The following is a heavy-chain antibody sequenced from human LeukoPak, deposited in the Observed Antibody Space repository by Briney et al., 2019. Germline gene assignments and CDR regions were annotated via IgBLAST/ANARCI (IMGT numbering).Heavy chain of an antibody. CDR3: AREAPVTMIVVVITSPLDY. Sequence: SQTLSLTCAISGDSVSSNSAAWNWIRQSPSRGLEWLGRTYYRSKWYNDYAVSVKSRITINPDTSKNQFSLQLNSVTPEDTAVYYCAREAPVTMIVVVITSPLDYWGQGTLVTVSS. D-gene: IGHD3-22*01. CDR2: TYYRSKWYN. V-gene: IGHV6-1*01. J-gene: IGHJ4*02. CDR1: GDSVSSNSAA.